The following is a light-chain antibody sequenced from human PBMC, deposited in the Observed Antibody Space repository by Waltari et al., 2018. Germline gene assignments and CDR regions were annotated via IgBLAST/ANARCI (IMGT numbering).Light chain of an antibody. CDR3: HSRDASGVGGA. Sequence: TQDPAVSVAVGQTVRITCQGDSLRSYHASWYQQRPGQAPKLRIYDKNNLPSGVPGRFSGSSSDNTASLTITGAQAEDEAYYYCHSRDASGVGGAFGGGTKLTVL. J-gene: IGLJ2*01. CDR1: SLRSYH. CDR2: DKN. V-gene: IGLV3-19*01.